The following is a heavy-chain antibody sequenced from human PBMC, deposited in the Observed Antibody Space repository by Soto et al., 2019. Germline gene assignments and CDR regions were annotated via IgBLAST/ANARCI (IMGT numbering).Heavy chain of an antibody. CDR3: AVTVTGSRSPLAH. CDR2: IIPIYASP. Sequence: QVQLVQSGAEVKKPGSSVKVSCKASGGTFSSNAISWVRQAPGQGLEWMGGIIPIYASPNYAQNFQGRVTVTADKATSTAYLELSRRKFADSAIYYCAVTVTGSRSPLAHWGRGTLVIVS. CDR1: GGTFSSNA. V-gene: IGHV1-69*06. J-gene: IGHJ4*02. D-gene: IGHD3-9*01.